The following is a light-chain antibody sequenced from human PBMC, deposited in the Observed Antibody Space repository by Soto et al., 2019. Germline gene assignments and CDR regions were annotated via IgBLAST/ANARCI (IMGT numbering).Light chain of an antibody. Sequence: DIQMTQSPSTLSASVGDRITITCRASQSISTWLAWYQQTPGKAPKVLIYDASRLESGVPSRFSGSGSGTEFTLTISSLQPDEFATYYCQQYNGYSTWTFGQGTRVEIK. CDR3: QQYNGYSTWT. CDR2: DAS. CDR1: QSISTW. J-gene: IGKJ1*01. V-gene: IGKV1-5*01.